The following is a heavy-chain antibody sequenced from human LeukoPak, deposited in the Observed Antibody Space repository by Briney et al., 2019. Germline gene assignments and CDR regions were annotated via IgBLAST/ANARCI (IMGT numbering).Heavy chain of an antibody. Sequence: GGSLRLSCTGSGFTFSNYVMSWVRQAPGKRLEWVSGISDSGDDTDYADSVKGRFTISRDNAKSTLYLQMNSLRAEDTAVYYCARDMYFRRDSWYDVRSFDNWGQGTLVTVSS. J-gene: IGHJ4*02. D-gene: IGHD3/OR15-3a*01. CDR3: ARDMYFRRDSWYDVRSFDN. CDR2: ISDSGDDT. V-gene: IGHV3-23*01. CDR1: GFTFSNYV.